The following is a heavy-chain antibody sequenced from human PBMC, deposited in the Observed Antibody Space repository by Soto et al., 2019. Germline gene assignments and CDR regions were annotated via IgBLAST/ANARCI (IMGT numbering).Heavy chain of an antibody. D-gene: IGHD1-26*01. J-gene: IGHJ3*02. CDR2: ISTFNGKT. Sequence: QLVQSGGEVKKPGASVKVSCKPSGYTFTSHGISWVRQAPGQGLEWMGWISTFNGKTDYAQKFQDRVTMTADTRTTTTYMELRSLRPDETAVYYCARLLTEGATYREDAFDIWGQGTKVTVSS. CDR1: GYTFTSHG. CDR3: ARLLTEGATYREDAFDI. V-gene: IGHV1-18*01.